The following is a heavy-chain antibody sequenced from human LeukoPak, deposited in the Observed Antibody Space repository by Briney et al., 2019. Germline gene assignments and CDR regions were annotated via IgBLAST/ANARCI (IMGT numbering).Heavy chain of an antibody. V-gene: IGHV3-74*01. CDR2: INSDGSST. D-gene: IGHD3-10*01. Sequence: GGSLRLSCAASGFTFSSYWMHWVRQAPGKGLVWVSRINSDGSSTSYADSVKGRFTISRDNAKNTLYLQMNSLRAEDTALYYCAKDITGGSGNLWDDAFDIWGQGTMVTVSS. CDR1: GFTFSSYW. CDR3: AKDITGGSGNLWDDAFDI. J-gene: IGHJ3*02.